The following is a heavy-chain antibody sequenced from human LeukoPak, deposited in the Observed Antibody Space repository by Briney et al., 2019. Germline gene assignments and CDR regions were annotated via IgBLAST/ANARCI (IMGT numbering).Heavy chain of an antibody. CDR2: MSPNSGNT. D-gene: IGHD3-16*02. J-gene: IGHJ4*02. V-gene: IGHV1-8*01. CDR3: ARAPKRVWGSYRPFDY. CDR1: GYTFTSYD. Sequence: ASVKVSCKASGYTFTSYDINWVRQATGQGLEWMGWMSPNSGNTGYAQKFQGRVTMTRNTSISTAYMELSSLRSEDTAVYYCARAPKRVWGSYRPFDYWGQGTLVTVSS.